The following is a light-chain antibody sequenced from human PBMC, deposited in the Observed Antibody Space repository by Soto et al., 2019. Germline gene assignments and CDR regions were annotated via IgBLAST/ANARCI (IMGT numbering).Light chain of an antibody. CDR3: GTWDSSLSVVV. CDR2: DNN. J-gene: IGLJ2*01. V-gene: IGLV1-51*01. Sequence: QSVLTQPPSASGTPGQRVTISCSGSSANIGSNTVNWYQQLPGTAPKLLIYDNNKRPSGIPDRFSGSKSGTSATLGITGLQTGDEADYYCGTWDSSLSVVVFXGGTQLTVL. CDR1: SANIGSNT.